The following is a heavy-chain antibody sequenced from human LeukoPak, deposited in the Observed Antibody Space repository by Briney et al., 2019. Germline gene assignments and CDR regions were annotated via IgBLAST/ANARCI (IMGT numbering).Heavy chain of an antibody. V-gene: IGHV3-23*01. CDR2: ISGGGDDT. CDR3: IAAPGPKWYFHY. J-gene: IGHJ4*02. Sequence: PGGSLRLSCAVSGFIFSSSAMSWVRQAPGKGLEWVSAISGGGDDTSYADSARGRFTVSRDNSKNTLYLQMNSLRVEDTAVYYCIAAPGPKWYFHYWGQGALVTVSS. D-gene: IGHD6-13*01. CDR1: GFIFSSSA.